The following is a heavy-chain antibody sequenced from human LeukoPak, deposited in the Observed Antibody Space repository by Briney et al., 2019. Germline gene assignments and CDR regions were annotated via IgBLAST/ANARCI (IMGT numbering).Heavy chain of an antibody. CDR1: GFTFDDFA. J-gene: IGHJ6*02. D-gene: IGHD6-13*01. CDR2: VSWNSGNT. Sequence: GRSLRLSCAASGFTFDDFAIHWVRLPPGKGLEWVSGVSWNSGNTGYADSVQGRFTLSRDNAKNSLHLEMNSLRVEDTALYYCVKDRAATEYYYYYGMDVWGQGTSVTVSS. V-gene: IGHV3-9*01. CDR3: VKDRAATEYYYYYGMDV.